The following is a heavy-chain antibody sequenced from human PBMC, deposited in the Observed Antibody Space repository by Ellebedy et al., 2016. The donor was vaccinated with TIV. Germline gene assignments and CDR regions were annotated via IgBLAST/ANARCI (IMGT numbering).Heavy chain of an antibody. CDR2: IDPSDSYT. CDR3: ARHAANYYGSGSYTVDY. Sequence: GESLKISCKGSGYSFTSYWISWVRQMPGKGLEWMGRIDPSDSYTNYSPSFQGHVTISADKSISTAYLQWSSLKASDTAMYYCARHAANYYGSGSYTVDYWGQGTLVTVSS. CDR1: GYSFTSYW. V-gene: IGHV5-10-1*01. J-gene: IGHJ4*02. D-gene: IGHD3-10*01.